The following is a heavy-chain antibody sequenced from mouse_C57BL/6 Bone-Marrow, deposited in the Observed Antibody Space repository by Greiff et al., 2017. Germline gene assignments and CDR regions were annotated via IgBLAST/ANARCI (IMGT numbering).Heavy chain of an antibody. Sequence: QVQLKESGAELVRPGTSVKVSCKASGYAFTNYLIEWVKQRPGQGLEWIGVINPGSGGTNYNEKFKGKATLTADKSSSTAYMQLSSLTSEDSAVYFCARSSNFPYYYGSSHYYAMDYWGQGTSVTVSS. D-gene: IGHD1-1*01. J-gene: IGHJ4*01. CDR3: ARSSNFPYYYGSSHYYAMDY. CDR1: GYAFTNYL. V-gene: IGHV1-54*01. CDR2: INPGSGGT.